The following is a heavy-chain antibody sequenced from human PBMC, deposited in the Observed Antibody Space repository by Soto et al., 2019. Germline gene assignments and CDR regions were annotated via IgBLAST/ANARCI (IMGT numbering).Heavy chain of an antibody. CDR2: IRSRANNYAT. V-gene: IGHV3-73*02. J-gene: IGHJ6*02. Sequence: EVKLVESGGGLVQPGGSLKLSCAASGFIFSGSAIHWVRQASGKGLEWVGRIRSRANNYATSFAASVKGRCIFSRDDSKNMAYLQMNTLKTEDTAVYYCSRGQRAAIGDYYYHCMYVWGQGTTVTVSS. D-gene: IGHD2-2*02. CDR1: GFIFSGSA. CDR3: SRGQRAAIGDYYYHCMYV.